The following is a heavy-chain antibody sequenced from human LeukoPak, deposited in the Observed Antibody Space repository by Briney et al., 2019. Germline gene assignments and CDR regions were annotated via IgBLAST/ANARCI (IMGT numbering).Heavy chain of an antibody. D-gene: IGHD6-19*01. CDR1: GFTVSSNY. V-gene: IGHV3-53*01. CDR2: IYSGGST. J-gene: IGHJ4*02. CDR3: ARGSFYSSGFLWDY. Sequence: GGSLRLSCAASGFTVSSNYMSWVRQAPGKGLEWVSVIYSGGSTYYSESVKGRFTISRDNSKNTLYLQMNSLRAEDTAVYYCARGSFYSSGFLWDYWGQGTLVTVSS.